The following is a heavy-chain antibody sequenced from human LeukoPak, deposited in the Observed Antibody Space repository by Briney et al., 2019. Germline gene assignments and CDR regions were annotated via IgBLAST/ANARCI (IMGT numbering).Heavy chain of an antibody. CDR1: EFTFSTYA. Sequence: GGSLRLSCAASEFTFSTYAMSWVRQAPGKGLEWVSSISGSGGSAYYADSVKGRFTISRDNSKNTLYLQMNSLRSEDTAVYYCAKKYGTGSYYFDYWGQGTLVTVSS. CDR2: ISGSGGSA. J-gene: IGHJ4*02. CDR3: AKKYGTGSYYFDY. D-gene: IGHD3-10*01. V-gene: IGHV3-23*01.